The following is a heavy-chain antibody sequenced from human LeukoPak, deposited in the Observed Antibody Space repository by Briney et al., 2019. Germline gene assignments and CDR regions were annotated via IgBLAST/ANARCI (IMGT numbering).Heavy chain of an antibody. J-gene: IGHJ5*02. D-gene: IGHD3-16*01. Sequence: PSETLSLTCTVSGGSISSGSYYWSWIRQPAGKGLEWIGRIYTSGSTNYNPSLKSRVTISVDTSKNQFSLKLSSVTAADTAVYYCARDRWTAALVRLGANWFDPWGQGTLVTVSS. CDR3: ARDRWTAALVRLGANWFDP. V-gene: IGHV4-61*02. CDR1: GGSISSGSYY. CDR2: IYTSGST.